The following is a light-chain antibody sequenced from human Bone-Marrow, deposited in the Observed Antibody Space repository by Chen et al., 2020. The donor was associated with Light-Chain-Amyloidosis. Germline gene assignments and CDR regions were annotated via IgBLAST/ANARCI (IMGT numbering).Light chain of an antibody. CDR1: SSDVGGYNH. V-gene: IGLV2-14*03. CDR2: DVS. CDR3: SSYTSSRTLV. J-gene: IGLJ2*01. Sequence: QSALTQPASVSGSPGKAITISCTGTSSDVGGYNHVSWYQQHPGKAPKLTIYDVSNRPSGVSNRFSGSKSGNTASLTISGLQAEDEADYYCSSYTSSRTLVFGGGTKLTVL.